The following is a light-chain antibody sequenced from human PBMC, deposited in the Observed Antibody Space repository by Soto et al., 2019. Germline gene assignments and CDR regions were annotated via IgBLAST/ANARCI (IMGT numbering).Light chain of an antibody. V-gene: IGKV3-20*01. J-gene: IGKJ5*01. CDR1: QSVSSSN. CDR3: QQYGSSLSIT. CDR2: GAS. Sequence: EIVLTQSPGTLSLSPGERVTLSCRASQSVSSSNLAWYQQKPGQAPRLLIYGASSRATGTPDRFSGSGSGTDFTLTISRLEPEDLAVYYCQQYGSSLSITFGQGTRLENK.